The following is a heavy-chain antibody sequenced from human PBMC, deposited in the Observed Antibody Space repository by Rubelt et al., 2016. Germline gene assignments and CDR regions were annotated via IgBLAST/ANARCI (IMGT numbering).Heavy chain of an antibody. CDR2: IYYSGST. Sequence: QVQLQQWGAGLLKPSETLSLTCAVYGGSFSGYYWSWIRQPPGKGLEWIGSIYYSGSTYYNPSLKCRVTIAVDTSKDQFSLKLSSVTAADTAVYYCARGGTYCGGDCYHLPDFDYWGQGTLVTVSS. CDR3: ARGGTYCGGDCYHLPDFDY. V-gene: IGHV4-34*01. J-gene: IGHJ4*02. D-gene: IGHD2-21*02. CDR1: GGSFSGYY.